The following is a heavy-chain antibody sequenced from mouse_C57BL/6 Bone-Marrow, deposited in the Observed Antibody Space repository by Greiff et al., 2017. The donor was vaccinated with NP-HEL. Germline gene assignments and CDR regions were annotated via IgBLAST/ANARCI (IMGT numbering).Heavy chain of an antibody. J-gene: IGHJ4*01. CDR3: TREGATMVHYAMDY. CDR2: IDPETGGT. CDR1: GYTFTDYE. Sequence: VQLQQSGAELVRPGASVTLSCKASGYTFTDYEMHWVKQTPVHGLEWIGAIDPETGGTAYNQKFKGKAILTADKSSSTAYMELRSLTSEDSAVYYCTREGATMVHYAMDYWGQGTSVTVSS. D-gene: IGHD2-2*01. V-gene: IGHV1-15*01.